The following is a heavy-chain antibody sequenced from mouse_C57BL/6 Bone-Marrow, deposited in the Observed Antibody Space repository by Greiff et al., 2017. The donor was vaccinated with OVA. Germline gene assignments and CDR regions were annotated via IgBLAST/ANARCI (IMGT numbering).Heavy chain of an antibody. CDR2: SRNKANDYTT. V-gene: IGHV7-1*01. CDR3: ARGVYDGYYAMDY. Sequence: EVKVVESGGGLVQSGRSLRLSCATSGFTFGDFYMEWVRQAPGKGLEWIAASRNKANDYTTEYSASVKGRFIVSRDTSQSILYLQMNALRAEDTARYYCARGVYDGYYAMDYWGQGTSVTVSS. J-gene: IGHJ4*01. D-gene: IGHD2-3*01. CDR1: GFTFGDFY.